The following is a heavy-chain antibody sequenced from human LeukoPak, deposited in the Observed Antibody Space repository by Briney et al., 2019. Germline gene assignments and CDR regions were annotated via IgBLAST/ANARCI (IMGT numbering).Heavy chain of an antibody. CDR2: IKSKTDGGTT. CDR1: GFTFSNAW. J-gene: IGHJ4*02. Sequence: GGSLRLSCAASGFTFSNAWMSWVRQAPGKGLEWVGRIKSKTDGGTTDYAAPVKGRFTISRDDSKNTLYLQMNSLKTEHTAVYYCTTDYYDSSGLSDIFDYWGQGTLVTVSS. V-gene: IGHV3-15*01. CDR3: TTDYYDSSGLSDIFDY. D-gene: IGHD3-22*01.